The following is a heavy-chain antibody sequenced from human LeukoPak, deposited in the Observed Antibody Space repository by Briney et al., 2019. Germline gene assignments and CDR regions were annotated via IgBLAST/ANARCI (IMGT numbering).Heavy chain of an antibody. J-gene: IGHJ1*01. CDR1: GGSISSYY. Sequence: PSETLSLTCTVSGGSISSYYWTWIRQPPGKGLEWIGYISYSGSTTYNPSLKDRVIISVDTSKNQFSLKLTSVTAADTAVYYCAAQYYYGSGSYYDAEYFQQWGQGILVTVSS. CDR2: ISYSGST. V-gene: IGHV4-59*03. D-gene: IGHD3-10*01. CDR3: AAQYYYGSGSYYDAEYFQQ.